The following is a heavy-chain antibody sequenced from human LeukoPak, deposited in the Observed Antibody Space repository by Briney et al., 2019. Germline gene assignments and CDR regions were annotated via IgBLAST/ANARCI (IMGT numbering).Heavy chain of an antibody. CDR3: ATEIDVAGTDAFDY. D-gene: IGHD6-19*01. CDR2: IKQDGSEK. CDR1: GFTFSSYW. V-gene: IGHV3-7*01. Sequence: GGSLRLSSAASGFTFSSYWMSWVRQAPGKGLEWVANIKQDGSEKYYVDSVKGRFTISRDNAKNSLYLQMNSLRAEDTAVYYCATEIDVAGTDAFDYWGQGTLVTVSS. J-gene: IGHJ4*02.